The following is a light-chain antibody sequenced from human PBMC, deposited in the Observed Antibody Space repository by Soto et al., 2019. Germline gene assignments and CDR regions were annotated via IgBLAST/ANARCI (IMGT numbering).Light chain of an antibody. J-gene: IGKJ2*01. CDR3: MQGRHWGP. V-gene: IGKV2-30*01. CDR2: KVS. Sequence: VVMTQSPRSLAVTLGQPASISCRSSQILVYSDGNTYLHWLQQRPGQSTRRLVYKVSNRDSGVPDRFSGSGSGTDFTLNISRVEAVYVWVYYCMQGRHWGPFGQGTKQQIK. CDR1: QILVYSDGNTY.